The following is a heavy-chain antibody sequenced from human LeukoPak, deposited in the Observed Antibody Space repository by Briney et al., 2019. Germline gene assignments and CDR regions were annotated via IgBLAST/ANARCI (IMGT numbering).Heavy chain of an antibody. J-gene: IGHJ4*02. CDR1: GFTFSSYG. V-gene: IGHV3-33*01. D-gene: IGHD3-22*01. Sequence: GGSLRLSCAASGFTFSSYGMHWVRQAPGKGLEWVAVIWYDGSNKYYADSVKGRFTISRDSSKNTLYLQMNSLRAEDTAVYYCTRSEEPYYYDSSGYYYGWGQGTLVTVSS. CDR3: TRSEEPYYYDSSGYYYG. CDR2: IWYDGSNK.